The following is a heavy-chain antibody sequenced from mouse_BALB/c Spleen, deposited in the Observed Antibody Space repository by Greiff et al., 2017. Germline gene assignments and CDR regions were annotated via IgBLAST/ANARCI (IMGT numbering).Heavy chain of an antibody. CDR1: GDSITSGY. CDR3: ARLLGDYYGSSYGAMDY. D-gene: IGHD1-1*01. J-gene: IGHJ4*01. Sequence: EVKLMESGPSLVKPSQTLSLTCSVTGDSITSGYWNWIRKFPGNKLEYMGYISYSGSTYYNPSLKSRISITRDTSKNQYYLQLNSVTTEDTATYYCARLLGDYYGSSYGAMDYWGQGTSVTVSS. V-gene: IGHV3-8*02. CDR2: ISYSGST.